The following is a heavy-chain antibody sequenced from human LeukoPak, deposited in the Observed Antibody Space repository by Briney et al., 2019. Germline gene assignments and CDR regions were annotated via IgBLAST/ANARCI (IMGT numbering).Heavy chain of an antibody. D-gene: IGHD1-26*01. Sequence: ASETLSLTCAVYGGSFSGYYWSWTRQPPGKGLEWIGEINHSGSTNYNPSLKSRVTISVDTSKNQFSLKLSSVTAADTAVYYCARISGSSLDYWGQGTLVTVSS. J-gene: IGHJ4*02. CDR3: ARISGSSLDY. V-gene: IGHV4-34*01. CDR2: INHSGST. CDR1: GGSFSGYY.